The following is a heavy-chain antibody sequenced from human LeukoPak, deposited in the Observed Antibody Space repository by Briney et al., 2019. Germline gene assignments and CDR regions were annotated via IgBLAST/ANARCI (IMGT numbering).Heavy chain of an antibody. J-gene: IGHJ4*02. CDR2: ISVSGDRI. V-gene: IGHV3-23*01. D-gene: IGHD6-13*01. CDR3: AKEGRSSWYFHKVDY. Sequence: PGGSLRLSCAASGFTFSSYAMGWVRQAPGKGLEWVSDISVSGDRIYYADSVKGRVTISRDNSKNTLFLQMNILRAEDTDVYYGAKEGRSSWYFHKVDYWGQGTRVTVSS. CDR1: GFTFSSYA.